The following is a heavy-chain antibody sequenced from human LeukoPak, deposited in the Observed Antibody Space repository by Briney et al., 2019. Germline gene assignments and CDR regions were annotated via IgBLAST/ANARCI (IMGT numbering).Heavy chain of an antibody. CDR2: IRSKAYGGTT. V-gene: IGHV3-49*03. Sequence: GRSLRLSCTASGFTFGDYAMSWFRQAPGKGLEWVGFIRSKAYGGTTEYAASVKGRFTISRDDSKSIAYLQMNSLKTEDTAVYYCTRSISGSYYYGMDVWGQGTTVTVSS. CDR3: TRSISGSYYYGMDV. D-gene: IGHD3-10*01. J-gene: IGHJ6*02. CDR1: GFTFGDYA.